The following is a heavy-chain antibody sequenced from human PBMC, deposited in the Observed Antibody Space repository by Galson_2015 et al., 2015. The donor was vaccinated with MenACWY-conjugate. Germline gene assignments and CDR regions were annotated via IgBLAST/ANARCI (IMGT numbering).Heavy chain of an antibody. D-gene: IGHD3-3*01. V-gene: IGHV4-34*01. J-gene: IGHJ6*02. Sequence: CAVYGGSFSGYYWGWIRQPPGKGLEWIGEINHSGSTNYNPSLKSRVTISVDTSKNQFSLKLSSVTAADTAVYYCARNYDFWSGPPRRYYYYGMDVWGQGTTVTVSS. CDR2: INHSGST. CDR1: GGSFSGYY. CDR3: ARNYDFWSGPPRRYYYYGMDV.